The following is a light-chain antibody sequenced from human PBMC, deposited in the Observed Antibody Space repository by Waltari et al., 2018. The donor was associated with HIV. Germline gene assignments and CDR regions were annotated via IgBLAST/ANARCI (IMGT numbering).Light chain of an antibody. CDR2: GTS. V-gene: IGKV3-20*01. CDR1: QSVSSGH. CDR3: QQYGASPMHS. Sequence: EMVLTQSPGTLSLSPGERATLSCRASQSVSSGHLAWYQQKTGQAPRLLIYGTSTRATGIPDRFSGSGSAADFTLTINRLEPEDFAIYYCQQYGASPMHSFGQGTRLEMK. J-gene: IGKJ2*01.